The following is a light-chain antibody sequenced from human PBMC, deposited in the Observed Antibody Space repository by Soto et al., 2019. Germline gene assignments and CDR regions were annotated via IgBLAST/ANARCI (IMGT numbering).Light chain of an antibody. V-gene: IGLV1-44*01. CDR1: SSSVGSNT. Sequence: QSVLTQPPSASGTPGQRVTISCSGSSSSVGSNTVSWYQQLPGTAPNLLIYSNDQRPSGVPDRFSGSKSGTSASLAISGLQSEDEADYYCAAWDDSLNGPVFGGGTKLTVL. CDR3: AAWDDSLNGPV. J-gene: IGLJ2*01. CDR2: SND.